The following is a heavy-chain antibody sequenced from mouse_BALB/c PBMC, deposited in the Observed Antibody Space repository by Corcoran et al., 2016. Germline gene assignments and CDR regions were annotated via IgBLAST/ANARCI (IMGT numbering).Heavy chain of an antibody. J-gene: IGHJ4*01. Sequence: QLQESGPGLVKPSETLSLTCTVSGGSISSSSYYWGWIRQPPGKGLEWIGSIYHSGSTYYNPSLKSRVTISVDTSKNQFSLKLSSVTAADTAGYYCARIAVAGTRGPDSWGQGTLVTVSS. CDR3: ARIAVAGTRGPDS. CDR1: GGSISSSSYY. D-gene: IGHD3-1*01. V-gene: IGHV3-5*02. CDR2: IYHSGST.